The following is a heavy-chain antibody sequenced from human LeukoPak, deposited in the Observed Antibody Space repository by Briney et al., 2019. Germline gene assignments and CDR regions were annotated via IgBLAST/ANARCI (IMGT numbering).Heavy chain of an antibody. CDR2: INLNGDET. J-gene: IGHJ4*02. Sequence: GGSLSSCCAASGFTFSNYGMSWFRQAPGKGLEWVSTINLNGDETHYADSVRGRFTISRDNSKSTLALQMSSLRVEDTAVYYCERDPSEYEWNRGWYSDFWGQGSQVTVSS. CDR3: ERDPSEYEWNRGWYSDF. D-gene: IGHD6-19*01. CDR1: GFTFSNYG. V-gene: IGHV3-23*01.